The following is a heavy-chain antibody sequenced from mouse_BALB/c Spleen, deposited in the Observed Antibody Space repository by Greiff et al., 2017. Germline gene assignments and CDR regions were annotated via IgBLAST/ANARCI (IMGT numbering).Heavy chain of an antibody. V-gene: IGHV2-5-1*01. CDR3: AKNCGEYYAMDY. CDR1: GFSLTSYG. Sequence: QVHVKQSGPSLVQPSQSLSITCTVSGFSLTSYGVHWVRQSPGKGLEWLGVIWRGGSTDYNAAFMSRLSITKDNSKSQVFFKMNSLQADDTAIYYCAKNCGEYYAMDYWGQGTSVTVSS. CDR2: IWRGGST. J-gene: IGHJ4*01.